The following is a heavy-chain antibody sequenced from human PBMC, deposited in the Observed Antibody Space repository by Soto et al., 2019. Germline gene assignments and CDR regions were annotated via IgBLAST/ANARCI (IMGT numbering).Heavy chain of an antibody. CDR2: VSYDGDNK. V-gene: IGHV3-30-3*01. CDR3: ATDGVSSTEYIWNYGTYFDY. Sequence: GGALRLSCASSGFTYSTYTMHWVRQAPGKGLGWLAVVSYDGDNKFYADSVKGRFINSRPTTKQTLYQQMNSLRPDAPAMYYCATDGVSSTEYIWNYGTYFDYWGQEALVTVSS. D-gene: IGHD1-7*01. J-gene: IGHJ4*02. CDR1: GFTYSTYT.